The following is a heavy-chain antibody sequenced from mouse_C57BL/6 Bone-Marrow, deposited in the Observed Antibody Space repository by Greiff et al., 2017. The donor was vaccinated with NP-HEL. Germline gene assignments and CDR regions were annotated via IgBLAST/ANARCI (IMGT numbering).Heavy chain of an antibody. D-gene: IGHD1-1*01. CDR2: INPSSGYT. J-gene: IGHJ2*01. CDR1: GYTFTSYW. Sequence: QVQLKQSGAELAKPGASVKLSCKASGYTFTSYWMHWVKQRPGQGLEWIGYINPSSGYTKYNQKFKDKATLTADKSSSTAYMQLSSLTYEDAAVYYCARHYYGSRRFDDWGQGTTLTVSS. V-gene: IGHV1-7*01. CDR3: ARHYYGSRRFDD.